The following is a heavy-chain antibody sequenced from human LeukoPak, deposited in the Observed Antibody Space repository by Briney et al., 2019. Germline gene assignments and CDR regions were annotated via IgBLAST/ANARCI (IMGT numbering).Heavy chain of an antibody. D-gene: IGHD4-23*01. CDR1: GYTFTNYY. J-gene: IGHJ4*02. CDR2: ISPRSGDT. V-gene: IGHV1-2*02. CDR3: AISDYGGKSPPLDY. Sequence: ASVKVSCKTSGYTFTNYYMRWVRQAPGQGLEWMGWISPRSGDTSYAQKFQGRVTMTRDTSISTAYMELSRLRSDDTAVYYCAISDYGGKSPPLDYWGQGTLVTVSS.